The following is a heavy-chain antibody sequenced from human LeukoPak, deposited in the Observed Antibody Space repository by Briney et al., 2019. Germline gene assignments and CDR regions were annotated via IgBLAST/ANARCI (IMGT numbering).Heavy chain of an antibody. D-gene: IGHD3-22*01. CDR2: INPSGGST. Sequence: ASVKVSCKASGYTFNNYNMHWVRQAPGQGLEWMGIINPSGGSTSNAQKFQGRVTMTRDTSTSTVYMELSSLRSEDTAVYYCARAYYDSSGYYPLSDHWGQGTLVTVSS. V-gene: IGHV1-46*02. CDR1: GYTFNNYN. J-gene: IGHJ5*02. CDR3: ARAYYDSSGYYPLSDH.